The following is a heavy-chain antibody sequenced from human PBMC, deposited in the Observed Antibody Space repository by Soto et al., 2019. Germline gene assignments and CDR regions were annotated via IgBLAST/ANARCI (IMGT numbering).Heavy chain of an antibody. CDR1: GFTFSSYG. V-gene: IGHV3-30*18. CDR2: ISYDGSNK. Sequence: GGSLRLSCAASGFTFSSYGMHWVRQAPGKGLEWVAVISYDGSNKYYADSVKGRFTISRDNSKNTLYLQMNSLRAEDTAVYYCAKDRQLETSYGMDVWGQGTTVTVSS. J-gene: IGHJ6*02. D-gene: IGHD1-1*01. CDR3: AKDRQLETSYGMDV.